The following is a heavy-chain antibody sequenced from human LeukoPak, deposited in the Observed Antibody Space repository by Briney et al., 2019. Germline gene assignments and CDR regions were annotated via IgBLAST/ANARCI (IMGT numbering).Heavy chain of an antibody. CDR1: GGSISSYY. V-gene: IGHV4-59*01. CDR3: ARGKQVLDY. Sequence: SETLSLTCTVSGGSISSYYWSWIRQPPGKGLEWIGYIYYSGSTNYSPSLKSRVTISVDTSKNQFSLKLSSVTAADTAVYYCARGKQVLDYWGQGTLVTVSS. D-gene: IGHD3-10*01. J-gene: IGHJ4*02. CDR2: IYYSGST.